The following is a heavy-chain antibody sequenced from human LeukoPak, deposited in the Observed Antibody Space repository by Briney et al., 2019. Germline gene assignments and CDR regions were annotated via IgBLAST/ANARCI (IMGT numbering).Heavy chain of an antibody. J-gene: IGHJ6*02. V-gene: IGHV3-7*01. Sequence: GGSLRLSCAASGFTFNYYWMNWVLQAPGKGLEWVANIKQGGSEIYYVDSVKGRFTISRDNAKNSLYLQMNSLRAEDTAVYYCARERGAWGDWSGLDVWGQGTTVTVSS. CDR1: GFTFNYYW. D-gene: IGHD2-21*02. CDR3: ARERGAWGDWSGLDV. CDR2: IKQGGSEI.